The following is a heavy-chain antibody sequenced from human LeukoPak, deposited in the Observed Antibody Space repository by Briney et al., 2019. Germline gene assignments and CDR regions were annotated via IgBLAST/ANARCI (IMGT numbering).Heavy chain of an antibody. CDR2: IYEGETT. CDR3: ASNWSDFDY. CDR1: GCFITTGHY. D-gene: IGHD1-1*01. Sequence: SETLSLTCTVSGCFITTGHYWGWARQPPGKGLEWIGSIYEGETTYYNPSLKTRLTISLDTSKNQFSLKLSSVTAADTAVYYCASNWSDFDYWGQGILVTVSS. V-gene: IGHV4-38-2*02. J-gene: IGHJ4*02.